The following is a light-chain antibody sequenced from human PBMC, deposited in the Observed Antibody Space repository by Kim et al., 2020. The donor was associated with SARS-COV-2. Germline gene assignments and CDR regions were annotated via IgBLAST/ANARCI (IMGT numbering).Light chain of an antibody. Sequence: PGASRTLSCRSSQRVDTNDLAWYQQKPGQAPRLLISGASFRATGLPDRCSGSGSGTDLTLTISRLQPDDFALYYCQHYGSSPPLTFGGGTKVDIK. V-gene: IGKV3-20*01. J-gene: IGKJ4*01. CDR2: GAS. CDR3: QHYGSSPPLT. CDR1: QRVDTND.